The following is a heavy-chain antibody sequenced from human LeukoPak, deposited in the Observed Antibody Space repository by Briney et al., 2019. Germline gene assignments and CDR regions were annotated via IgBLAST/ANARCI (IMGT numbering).Heavy chain of an antibody. Sequence: GGSLRLSCAASGFTFSSYDMHWVRQATGKGPEWVSAIGTAGDTYYPGSVKGRFTISRDNSKNTLYLQMNSLRAEDTAVYYCASSAWELPSGAFDIWGQGTMVTVSS. J-gene: IGHJ3*02. CDR3: ASSAWELPSGAFDI. CDR2: IGTAGDT. V-gene: IGHV3-13*01. D-gene: IGHD1-26*01. CDR1: GFTFSSYD.